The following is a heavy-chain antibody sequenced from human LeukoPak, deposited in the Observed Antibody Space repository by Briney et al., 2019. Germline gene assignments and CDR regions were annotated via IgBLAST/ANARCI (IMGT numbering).Heavy chain of an antibody. V-gene: IGHV4-39*01. Sequence: PSETLSLTCTVSGGSISSSSYYWGWIRQPPGKGLEWIGSIYYSGSTYYNPSLKSRVTISVDTSKNQFSLKLSSVTAADTAVYYCATQFDRGVKDYYYYCYMDVWGKGTTVTISS. CDR3: ATQFDRGVKDYYYYCYMDV. CDR2: IYYSGST. J-gene: IGHJ6*03. D-gene: IGHD3-10*01. CDR1: GGSISSSSYY.